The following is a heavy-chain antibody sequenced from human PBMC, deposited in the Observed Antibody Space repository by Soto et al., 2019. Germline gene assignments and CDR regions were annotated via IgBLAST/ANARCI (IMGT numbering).Heavy chain of an antibody. V-gene: IGHV3-33*01. J-gene: IGHJ4*02. CDR1: GFTFSSYG. CDR2: IWYDGSNK. CDR3: ARDGAVTMVRGVIPFDY. D-gene: IGHD3-10*01. Sequence: QVQLVESGGGVVQPGRSLRLSCAASGFTFSSYGMHWVRQAPGKGLEWVAVIWYDGSNKYYADSVKGRFPISRDNSKNTLYLQMNSLRAEDTAVYYCARDGAVTMVRGVIPFDYWGQGTLVTVSS.